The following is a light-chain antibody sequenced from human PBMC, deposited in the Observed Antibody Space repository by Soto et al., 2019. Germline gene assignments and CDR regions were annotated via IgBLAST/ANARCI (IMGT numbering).Light chain of an antibody. CDR2: AAS. CDR3: HQRYSTPLT. V-gene: IGKV1-39*01. J-gene: IGKJ4*01. CDR1: QSISSS. Sequence: DIPMTQSPSSLSASVGDRVTITCRASQSISSSLNWYQQKPGKAPKLLIYAASSLQSGVPSRFSGSGSGTDFTLTISGREPEDLGTYSWHQRYSTPLTVGGGTKVEIK.